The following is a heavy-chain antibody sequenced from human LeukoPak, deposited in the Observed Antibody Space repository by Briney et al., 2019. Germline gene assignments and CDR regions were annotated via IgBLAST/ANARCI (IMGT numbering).Heavy chain of an antibody. D-gene: IGHD3-22*01. CDR2: INWNGGST. CDR3: AREYDTSGYYGTSDY. CDR1: GFTFDDYG. Sequence: GGSLRLSCAASGFTFDDYGMSWVRQAPEKGLEWVSGINWNGGSTGYADSVKGRFTISRDNAKNSLYLQMNSLRAEDTALYYCAREYDTSGYYGTSDYWGQGTLVTVSS. V-gene: IGHV3-20*04. J-gene: IGHJ4*02.